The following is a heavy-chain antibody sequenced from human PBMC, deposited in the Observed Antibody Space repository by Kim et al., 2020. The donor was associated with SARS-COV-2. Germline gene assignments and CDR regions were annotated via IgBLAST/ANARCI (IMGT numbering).Heavy chain of an antibody. CDR2: ISSSGSTI. CDR3: ARSLETWTLTPYYYGMDI. CDR1: GFTFSDYY. V-gene: IGHV3-11*01. D-gene: IGHD1-1*01. J-gene: IGHJ6*02. Sequence: GGSLRLSCAASGFTFSDYYMSWIRQAPGKGLEWVSYISSSGSTIYYADSVKGRFTISRDNAKNSLYLQMNSLRAEDTAVYYCARSLETWTLTPYYYGMDIWGQGTTVTVSS.